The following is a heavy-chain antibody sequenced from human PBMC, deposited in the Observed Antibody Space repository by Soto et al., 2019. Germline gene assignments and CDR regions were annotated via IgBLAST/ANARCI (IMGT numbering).Heavy chain of an antibody. CDR2: IYHSGST. D-gene: IGHD3-3*01. J-gene: IGHJ4*02. CDR1: GYSISSGYY. Sequence: PSETLSLTCAVSGYSISSGYYWGWIRQPPGKGLEWIGSIYHSGSTYYNPSLKSRVTISVDTSKNQFSLKLSSVTAADTAVYYCAREGGRDYDFWSGYYAQYYFDYWGQGTLVTVSS. CDR3: AREGGRDYDFWSGYYAQYYFDY. V-gene: IGHV4-38-2*02.